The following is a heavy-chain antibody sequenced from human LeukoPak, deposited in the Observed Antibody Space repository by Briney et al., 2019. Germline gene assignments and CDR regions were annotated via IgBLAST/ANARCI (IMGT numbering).Heavy chain of an antibody. CDR1: VYTSTSYG. J-gene: IGHJ4*02. CDR3: AREAYTTGADY. Sequence: ASVKVSCKASVYTSTSYGVSWVRQAPGQGLEWMGWISAYNGNANYVQRLQGRVTLTTDTSTTTAYMELRSLTSDDTAVYYCAREAYTTGADYWGQGTLVTVSS. V-gene: IGHV1-18*01. D-gene: IGHD3-16*01. CDR2: ISAYNGNA.